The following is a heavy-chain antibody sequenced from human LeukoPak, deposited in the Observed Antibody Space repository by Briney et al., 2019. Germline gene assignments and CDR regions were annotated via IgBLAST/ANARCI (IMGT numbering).Heavy chain of an antibody. CDR3: ARAPVRHYDSSTYSESMDY. D-gene: IGHD3-22*01. Sequence: GGSLRLSCVASGSTFSTYNMDWVRQAPGKGLEWVSYISSSTSTIHYADSVKGRFTISRDNAKNSLYLQMNSLRAEDTAVYYCARAPVRHYDSSTYSESMDYWGQGTLVTVSS. CDR2: ISSSTSTI. J-gene: IGHJ4*02. CDR1: GSTFSTYN. V-gene: IGHV3-48*04.